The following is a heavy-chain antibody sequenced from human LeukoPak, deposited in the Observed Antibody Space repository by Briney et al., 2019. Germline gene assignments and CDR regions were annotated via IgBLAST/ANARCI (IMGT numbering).Heavy chain of an antibody. CDR1: GGTFNNYV. Sequence: ASVKVSCKASGGTFNNYVISWVRQAPGQGLEWMGWISAYNGNTNYAQRLQGRVTMTTDTSTSTAYMELRSLRSDDTAVYYCARAKSRRDGYNYRYWGQGTLVTVSS. CDR3: ARAKSRRDGYNYRY. V-gene: IGHV1-18*01. CDR2: ISAYNGNT. D-gene: IGHD5-24*01. J-gene: IGHJ4*02.